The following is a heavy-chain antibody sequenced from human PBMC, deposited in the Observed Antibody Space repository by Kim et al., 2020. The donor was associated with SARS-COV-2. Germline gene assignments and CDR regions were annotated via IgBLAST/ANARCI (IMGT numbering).Heavy chain of an antibody. V-gene: IGHV3-23*01. CDR2: ISGSGGST. J-gene: IGHJ6*02. D-gene: IGHD3-10*02. CDR1: GFTFSGYA. CDR3: AKDLVRGVPLGRDV. Sequence: GGSLRLSCAASGFTFSGYAMSWVRQAPGKGLEWVSAISGSGGSTYYADSVKGRFTISRDNSKNTLYLQMNSLRAEDTAVYYCAKDLVRGVPLGRDVWGQGTTVTVSS.